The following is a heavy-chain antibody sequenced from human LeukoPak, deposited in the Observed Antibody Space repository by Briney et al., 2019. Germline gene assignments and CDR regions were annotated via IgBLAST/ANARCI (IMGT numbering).Heavy chain of an antibody. J-gene: IGHJ6*02. CDR3: ARHRAATPGSYYYYGMDV. CDR1: GGSFSGYY. CDR2: INHSGST. D-gene: IGHD2-15*01. V-gene: IGHV4-34*01. Sequence: SSETLSLTCAVYGGSFSGYYWSWIRQPPGKGLEWIGEINHSGSTNYNPSLKSRVTISVDSSKNRFSLKLSSVTAADTAVYYCARHRAATPGSYYYYGMDVWGQGTTVTVSS.